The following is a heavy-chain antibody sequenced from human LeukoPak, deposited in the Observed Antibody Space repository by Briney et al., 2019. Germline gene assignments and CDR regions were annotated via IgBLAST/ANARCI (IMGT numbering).Heavy chain of an antibody. Sequence: PGESLKISCKGSGYSFTSYWIGWVRQMPGKGLEWMGIIYPGDSDTRYSPSFQGQVTISADKSISTAYLQWSSLKASDTAMYYCARLQYYYDSSGYRNWYFDLWGRGTLVTVSS. J-gene: IGHJ2*01. V-gene: IGHV5-51*01. CDR2: IYPGDSDT. D-gene: IGHD3-22*01. CDR3: ARLQYYYDSSGYRNWYFDL. CDR1: GYSFTSYW.